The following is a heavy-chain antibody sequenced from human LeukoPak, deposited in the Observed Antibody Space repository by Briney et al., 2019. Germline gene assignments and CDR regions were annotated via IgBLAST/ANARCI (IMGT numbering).Heavy chain of an antibody. J-gene: IGHJ4*02. V-gene: IGHV3-53*01. Sequence: GGSLRLSCAASGFTVSSNYMSWARQAPGKGLEWVSVIYSGGSTYYADSVKDRFTISRDNSKNTLYLQMNSLRAEDTAVYYCARQVVGYFDYWGQGTLVTVSS. CDR3: ARQVVGYFDY. CDR1: GFTVSSNY. CDR2: IYSGGST. D-gene: IGHD2-2*01.